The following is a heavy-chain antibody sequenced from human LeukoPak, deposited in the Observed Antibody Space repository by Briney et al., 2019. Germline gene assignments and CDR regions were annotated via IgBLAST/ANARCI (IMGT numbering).Heavy chain of an antibody. CDR3: AKDSWEYCSSTSCYKGSMD. Sequence: GGSLRLSCAASGFTFSSYAMSWVRQAPGKGLEWVSAISGSGGSTYYADSVKGRLTISRDNSKNTLYLQMNSLRAEDTAVYYCAKDSWEYCSSTSCYKGSMDWGQGTLVTVSS. D-gene: IGHD2-2*02. CDR1: GFTFSSYA. V-gene: IGHV3-23*01. CDR2: ISGSGGST. J-gene: IGHJ4*02.